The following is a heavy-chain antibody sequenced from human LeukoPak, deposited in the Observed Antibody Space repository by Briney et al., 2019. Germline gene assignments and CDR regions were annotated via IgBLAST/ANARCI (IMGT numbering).Heavy chain of an antibody. CDR2: IIPFFNTP. CDR1: GGTFRNHA. D-gene: IGHD1-1*01. J-gene: IGHJ4*02. CDR3: ARPLTYYHETTDYPRPHFFDY. V-gene: IGHV1-69*13. Sequence: ASGTVSCKASGGTFRNHAISWLRQAPGQGLEWMGGIIPFFNTPYYAQKFQGRVAISADESTNTAYMELSSLRSEDTAVYFCARPLTYYHETTDYPRPHFFDYWGQGTLVTVSS.